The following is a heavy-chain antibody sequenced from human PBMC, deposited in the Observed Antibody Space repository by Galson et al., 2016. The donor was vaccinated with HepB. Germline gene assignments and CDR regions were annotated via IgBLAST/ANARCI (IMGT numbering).Heavy chain of an antibody. CDR2: ISSGSSYI. J-gene: IGHJ4*02. CDR1: GFTFSSYS. D-gene: IGHD4-17*01. CDR3: ARAVSWDYGDYAGY. V-gene: IGHV3-21*01. Sequence: RLSCAASGFTFSSYSMNWVRQAPGKGLEWVSSISSGSSYIYYADSVKGRFTISRDNAKNSLYLQMNSLRAEDTAVYYCARAVSWDYGDYAGYWGQGTLVTVSP.